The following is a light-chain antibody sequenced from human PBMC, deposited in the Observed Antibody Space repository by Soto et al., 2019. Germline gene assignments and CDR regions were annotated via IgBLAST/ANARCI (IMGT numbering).Light chain of an antibody. CDR2: AAS. J-gene: IGKJ3*01. CDR3: HQIYSTPVS. Sequence: DIQMTQSPSSLSASVGDRVTITCRASQSMSSYLNWYQHKPGKAPKLRIYAASSLQSGVPSRFSGSRAWTNFTHKLRRRQPDDFAIYCWHQIYSTPVSFGPGTKVDIK. CDR1: QSMSSY. V-gene: IGKV1-39*01.